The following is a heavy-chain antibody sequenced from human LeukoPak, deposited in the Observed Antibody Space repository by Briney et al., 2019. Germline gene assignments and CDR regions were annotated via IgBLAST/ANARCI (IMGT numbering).Heavy chain of an antibody. CDR1: GGSFSGYY. CDR3: ARTSGWLQLRNWGDFDY. CDR2: INYSGST. D-gene: IGHD5-24*01. J-gene: IGHJ4*02. Sequence: SETLSLICAVDGGSFSGYYRSWIRHPPGKGLEWIGEINYSGSTNYNPSLKSLATISLDTSTNRFFQKLSFVTGAHTSVNYCARTSGWLQLRNWGDFDYWGQGTLVTVSS. V-gene: IGHV4-34*01.